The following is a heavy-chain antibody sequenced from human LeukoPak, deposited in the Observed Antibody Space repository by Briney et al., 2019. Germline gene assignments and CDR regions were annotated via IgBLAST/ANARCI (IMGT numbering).Heavy chain of an antibody. CDR3: ARDREAVADWGYDWFDP. CDR2: IYTSGSA. Sequence: PSETLSLTCTVSGGSISSYYWSWIRQPAGKGLEWIGRIYTSGSANYNPSLKSRVTMSGDTSKNQFSLKVTSVTAADTAVYYCARDREAVADWGYDWFDPWGQGILVTVSS. D-gene: IGHD7-27*01. J-gene: IGHJ5*02. CDR1: GGSISSYY. V-gene: IGHV4-4*07.